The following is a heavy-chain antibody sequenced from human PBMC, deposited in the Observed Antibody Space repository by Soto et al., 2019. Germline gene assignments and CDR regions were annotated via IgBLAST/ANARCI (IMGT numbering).Heavy chain of an antibody. J-gene: IGHJ5*02. CDR2: MNPNSGNT. Sequence: QVQLVQSGAEVKKPGASVKVSCKASGYTFTSYDINWVRQATGQGFEYLGWMNPNSGNTGYVKTFQGRVTMTRDTSMSTAYMELSSLRSEDTAVYYCARGSKYGDYSRWFDPWGPGTLVTVSS. CDR3: ARGSKYGDYSRWFDP. V-gene: IGHV1-8*01. CDR1: GYTFTSYD. D-gene: IGHD4-17*01.